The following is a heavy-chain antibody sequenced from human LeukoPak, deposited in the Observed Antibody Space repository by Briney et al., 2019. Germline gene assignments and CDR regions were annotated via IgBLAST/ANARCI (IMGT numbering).Heavy chain of an antibody. CDR2: IYYSGST. J-gene: IGHJ3*02. CDR1: GGSISSYY. CDR3: ASQPRYCSGGSCSDAFDI. V-gene: IGHV4-59*01. Sequence: SETLSLTCTVSGGSISSYYWSWIRQPPGKGLEWIGYIYYSGSTNYNPSLKSRVTISVDTSKNQFSLKLSSVTAADRAVYYCASQPRYCSGGSCSDAFDIWGQGTMVTVSS. D-gene: IGHD2-15*01.